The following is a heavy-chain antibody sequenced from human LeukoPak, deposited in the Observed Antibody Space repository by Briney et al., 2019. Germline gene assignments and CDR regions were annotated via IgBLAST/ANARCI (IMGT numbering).Heavy chain of an antibody. J-gene: IGHJ6*03. CDR1: GFTFSSYE. Sequence: GGSLRLSCAASGFTFSSYEMSWVRQAPGKGLEWVSYISSSGSTIYYADSVKGRFTISRDNAKNSLYLQMNSLRAEDTAVYYCARDCGSRGYYYMDVWGKGTTVTVSS. D-gene: IGHD2-21*01. V-gene: IGHV3-48*03. CDR3: ARDCGSRGYYYMDV. CDR2: ISSSGSTI.